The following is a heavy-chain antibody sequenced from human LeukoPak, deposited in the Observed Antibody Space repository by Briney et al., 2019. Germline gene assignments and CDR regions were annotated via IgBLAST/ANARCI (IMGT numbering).Heavy chain of an antibody. CDR2: ISSSSSHI. CDR1: GFTFSSYT. Sequence: GGSLRLSCAASGFTFSSYTMNWVRQAPGKGLEWVSCISSSSSHIYYADSVQGRFTISRDNAKSSLCLQMNSLRAEDTAVYYCARGGCTSTSCPSETFDYWGQGTLVTVSS. J-gene: IGHJ4*02. CDR3: ARGGCTSTSCPSETFDY. D-gene: IGHD2-2*01. V-gene: IGHV3-21*01.